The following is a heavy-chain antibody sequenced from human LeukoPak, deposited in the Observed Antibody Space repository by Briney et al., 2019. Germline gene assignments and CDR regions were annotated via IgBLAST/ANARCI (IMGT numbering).Heavy chain of an antibody. J-gene: IGHJ4*02. CDR3: ARGYLYCSSTSCPLGY. V-gene: IGHV1-18*01. CDR2: ISAYNGNT. Sequence: GASVKVSCKASGYTFTSYGISWVRQAPGQGLEWMGWISAYNGNTNYAQKLQGRVTMTTDTSTSTAYMELRSLRSDDTAVYYCARGYLYCSSTSCPLGYWGQGTLVTVSS. D-gene: IGHD2-2*01. CDR1: GYTFTSYG.